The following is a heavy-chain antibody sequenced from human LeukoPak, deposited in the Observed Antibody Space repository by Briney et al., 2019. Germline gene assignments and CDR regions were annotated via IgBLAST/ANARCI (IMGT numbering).Heavy chain of an antibody. D-gene: IGHD2-15*01. J-gene: IGHJ4*02. V-gene: IGHV4-34*01. CDR1: GGSFSGYY. Sequence: KPSETLSLTCAVYGGSFSGYYWSWIRQPPGKGLEWIGDINHSGSTNFNPSLKSRVAISVDPSKNHFSLKVNSVTAADTAVYFCARVGYCSGGDCYSRGAPIDYWGQGTLVTVSS. CDR3: ARVGYCSGGDCYSRGAPIDY. CDR2: INHSGST.